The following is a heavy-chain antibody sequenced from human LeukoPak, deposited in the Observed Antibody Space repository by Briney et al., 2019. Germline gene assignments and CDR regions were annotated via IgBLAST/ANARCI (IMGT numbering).Heavy chain of an antibody. V-gene: IGHV7-4-1*02. CDR3: ARDVAARGENWFDP. Sequence: ASVKVSCKASGYTFTGYYMHWVRQAPGQGLEWMGWINTNTGNPTYAQGFTGRFVFSLDTSVSTAYLQISSLKAEDTAVYYCARDVAARGENWFDPWGQGTLVTVSS. CDR2: INTNTGNP. CDR1: GYTFTGYY. D-gene: IGHD6-6*01. J-gene: IGHJ5*02.